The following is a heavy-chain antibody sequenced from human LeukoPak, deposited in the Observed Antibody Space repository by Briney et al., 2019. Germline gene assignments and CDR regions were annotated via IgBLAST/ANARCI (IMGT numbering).Heavy chain of an antibody. CDR3: ARDSTRSAAKGFGAYYYYGMDV. CDR2: IRQDGSEK. V-gene: IGHV3-7*03. D-gene: IGHD2-2*01. J-gene: IGHJ6*04. Sequence: PGGSLRLSCAASGFTFSGYWMSWVRQAPGKGLEWVANIRQDGSEKYYVDSVKGRFTISRDNAKNSLYLQMNSLRAEDTAVYYCARDSTRSAAKGFGAYYYYGMDVWGKGTTVTVSS. CDR1: GFTFSGYW.